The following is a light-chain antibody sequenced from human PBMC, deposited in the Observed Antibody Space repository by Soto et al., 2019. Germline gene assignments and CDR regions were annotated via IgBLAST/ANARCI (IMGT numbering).Light chain of an antibody. V-gene: IGLV2-14*01. CDR3: SSFTSDITYV. CDR1: SSDVGGYNS. Sequence: QSALTQPASVSGSPGQSITISCTGTSSDVGGYNSVSWYRQDPGKAPKLMIYDVTNRPSGVSNRFSGSKSSNTASLTISGLQAEDEADYYCSSFTSDITYVFGTGTQLTVL. J-gene: IGLJ1*01. CDR2: DVT.